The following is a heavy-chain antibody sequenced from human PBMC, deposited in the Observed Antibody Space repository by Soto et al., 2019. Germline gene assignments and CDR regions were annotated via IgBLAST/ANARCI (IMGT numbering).Heavy chain of an antibody. CDR2: ISSSSSTI. D-gene: IGHD6-19*01. Sequence: PGGSLRLSCAASGFTFSSYAMHWVRQAPGKGLEWVSYISSSSSTIYYADSVKGRFTISRDNAKNSLYLQMNSLRDEDTAVYYCAREGRSSGWYYYYGMDVWGQGTTVTVSS. CDR3: AREGRSSGWYYYYGMDV. CDR1: GFTFSSYA. V-gene: IGHV3-48*02. J-gene: IGHJ6*02.